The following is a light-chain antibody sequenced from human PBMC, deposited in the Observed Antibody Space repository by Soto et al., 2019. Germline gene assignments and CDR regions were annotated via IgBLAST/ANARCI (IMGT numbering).Light chain of an antibody. J-gene: IGKJ2*01. CDR1: HDISNF. V-gene: IGKV1-39*01. Sequence: DIQMTQSPSSLSASVGDRVTITCQASHDISNFLNWYQQKPGKAPKLLIYLASTLQSGVPSRFSGSGSGTDFTLTISSLQPEDVAAYFCQQSYSTPYTFGRGTKLEIK. CDR2: LAS. CDR3: QQSYSTPYT.